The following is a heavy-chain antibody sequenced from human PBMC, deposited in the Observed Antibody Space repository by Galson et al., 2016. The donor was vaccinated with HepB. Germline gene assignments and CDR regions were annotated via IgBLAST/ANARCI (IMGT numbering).Heavy chain of an antibody. CDR3: ARHGRDCSSASCSQLDP. CDR2: IHSSGTS. CDR1: GDSISNVGRH. D-gene: IGHD2-2*01. Sequence: LSLTCSVSGDSISNVGRHWGWFRQSPGMGLEYIGSIHSSGTSYYSPSLTSRVTVSADTSKNQFSLKVTSATAADTAVYYCARHGRDCSSASCSQLDPWGQGTLVTVSS. J-gene: IGHJ5*02. V-gene: IGHV4-39*01.